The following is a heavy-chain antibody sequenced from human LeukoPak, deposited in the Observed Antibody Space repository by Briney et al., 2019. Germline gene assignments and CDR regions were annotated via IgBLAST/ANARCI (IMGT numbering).Heavy chain of an antibody. CDR2: ITASGGNT. CDR3: AKGNGYSYGRYYFDY. J-gene: IGHJ4*02. CDR1: GFTFSSYA. V-gene: IGHV3-23*01. Sequence: GGSLRLYCATSGFTFSSYAMGWVRPGPGQGLEWVSAITASGGNTYYTDPVNGRITISTYNSKNTLYLQVNSLRAEDTAVYYCAKGNGYSYGRYYFDYWGQGTLVTVSS. D-gene: IGHD5-18*01.